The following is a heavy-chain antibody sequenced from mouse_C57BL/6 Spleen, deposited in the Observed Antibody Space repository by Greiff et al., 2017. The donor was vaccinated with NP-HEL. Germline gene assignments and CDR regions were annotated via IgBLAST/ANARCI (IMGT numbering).Heavy chain of an antibody. V-gene: IGHV1-7*01. D-gene: IGHD2-4*01. CDR1: GYTFTSYW. J-gene: IGHJ2*01. CDR3: AIDYDVDYFDY. Sequence: LVESGAELAKPGASVKLSCKASGYTFTSYWMHWVKQRPGQGLEWIGYINPSSGYTKYNQKFKDEATLTADKSSSTAYMQLSSLTYEDSAVYYCAIDYDVDYFDYWGQGTTLTVSS. CDR2: INPSSGYT.